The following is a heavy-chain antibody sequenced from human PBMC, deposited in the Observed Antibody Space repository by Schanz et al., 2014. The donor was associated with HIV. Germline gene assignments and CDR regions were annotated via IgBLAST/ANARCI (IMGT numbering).Heavy chain of an antibody. J-gene: IGHJ6*02. CDR2: TSSDGTT. D-gene: IGHD3-22*01. V-gene: IGHV3-53*01. CDR3: RAWLLGDRMDV. CDR1: GFAVSSNF. Sequence: EVQQVLESGGGLVQPGGSLRLSCAASGFAVSSNFLNWVRQTPGKGLEWVSFTSSDGTTYYADSVKGRFTISRDISRNTIYLQMNGLRGEDTAVYYCRAWLLGDRMDVWGQGTTVTVSS.